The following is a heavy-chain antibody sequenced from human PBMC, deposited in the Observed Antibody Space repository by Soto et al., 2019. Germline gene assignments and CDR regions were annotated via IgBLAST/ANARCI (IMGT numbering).Heavy chain of an antibody. CDR3: VRGEAGYYYYGMDV. V-gene: IGHV1-2*04. J-gene: IGHJ6*02. CDR2: INPNNGGT. Sequence: ASVKVPCKSSGYTFTGYYIHWVRQAPGQGLEWMGWINPNNGGTKYAQNFQGWVILTSDTSISTAYMEMTRLRSDDTAVYFCVRGEAGYYYYGMDVWGQGTTVTVSS. CDR1: GYTFTGYY.